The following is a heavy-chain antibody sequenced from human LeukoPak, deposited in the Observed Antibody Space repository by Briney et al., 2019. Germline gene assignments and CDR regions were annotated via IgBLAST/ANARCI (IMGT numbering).Heavy chain of an antibody. Sequence: SETLSLTCSVSGGSIGSSNYYWGWIRQPPGKGLEWIGTIYYSGTTCYNPSLESRVTISEDMSKNQFSLTLRSVTAADTAVYYCARQISDYYYYYIDVRGKGTTVTVSS. D-gene: IGHD3-10*01. CDR1: GGSIGSSNYY. J-gene: IGHJ6*03. CDR3: ARQISDYYYYYIDV. CDR2: IYYSGTT. V-gene: IGHV4-39*01.